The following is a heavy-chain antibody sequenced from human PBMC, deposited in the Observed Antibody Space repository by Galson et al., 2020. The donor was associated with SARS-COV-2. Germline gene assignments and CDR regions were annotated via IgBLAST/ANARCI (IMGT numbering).Heavy chain of an antibody. CDR1: GYTFTRYY. Sequence: GESLKISCKASGYTFTRYYMHWVRQAPGQGLEWMGCINPDSGGTNYAQKFQDWVTMTRDTYITTAYMELSRLRSDDTAVYYWARGSNNWGRGFFEPWGRGTLVTVSS. CDR3: ARGSNNWGRGFFEP. CDR2: INPDSGGT. J-gene: IGHJ2*01. V-gene: IGHV1-2*04. D-gene: IGHD7-27*01.